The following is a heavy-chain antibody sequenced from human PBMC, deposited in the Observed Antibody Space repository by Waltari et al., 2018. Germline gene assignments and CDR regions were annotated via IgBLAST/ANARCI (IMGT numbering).Heavy chain of an antibody. J-gene: IGHJ4*02. CDR1: GFRFSPYR. CDR2: ISADSSYR. V-gene: IGHV3-21*01. Sequence: EVQLVESGGGLVKPGGSLRLSCAASGFRFSPYRMNWVRQAPGKGLEWISSISADSSYRHYAESVKGRFTVSRDNAKNSLSLQINSLRAEDTAVYYCASGGWGFYLGYWGQGALVTVSS. CDR3: ASGGWGFYLGY. D-gene: IGHD3-16*01.